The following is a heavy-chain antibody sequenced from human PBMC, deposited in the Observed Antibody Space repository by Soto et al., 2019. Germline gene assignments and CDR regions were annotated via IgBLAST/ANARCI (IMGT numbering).Heavy chain of an antibody. CDR1: GFTFSSYE. J-gene: IGHJ4*02. D-gene: IGHD2-2*01. Sequence: EVQLVESGGGFVQPGGSLRLSCVASGFTFSSYEMNWARQAPGKGLQWVSYIDISGSAIYYADSVKGRFTISRDNAKNSLYLQMNSLRAEDTALYYCARGDASGYWGQGTLVTVSS. CDR3: ARGDASGY. V-gene: IGHV3-48*03. CDR2: IDISGSAI.